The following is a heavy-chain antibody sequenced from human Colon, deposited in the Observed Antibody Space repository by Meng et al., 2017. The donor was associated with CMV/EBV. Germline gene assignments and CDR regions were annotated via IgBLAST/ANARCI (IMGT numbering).Heavy chain of an antibody. CDR2: SSSDGNTE. J-gene: IGHJ4*02. Sequence: CAASGFTFSTYTMQWVRQAPGKGLEWVALSSSDGNTEHYADSVKGRFTVSRDNSKNTVDLHMNSLRVEDTAVYYCARDDWNDVTLFDCWGQGTLVTVSS. V-gene: IGHV3-30*04. D-gene: IGHD1-1*01. CDR1: GFTFSTYT. CDR3: ARDDWNDVTLFDC.